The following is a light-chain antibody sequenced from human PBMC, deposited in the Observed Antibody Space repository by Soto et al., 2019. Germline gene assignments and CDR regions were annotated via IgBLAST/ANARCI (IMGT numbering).Light chain of an antibody. CDR3: QQRTNWPLT. CDR1: QSVTTF. V-gene: IGKV3-11*01. CDR2: DAS. J-gene: IGKJ4*01. Sequence: EIVLTQSPVTLSLSPGERATLSCRASQSVTTFLAWYQQKPGQAPRLLIYDASKRATGIPARFSGSGSGTDSTLTISSLEPEDFAVYYCQQRTNWPLTFGGWTKVEIK.